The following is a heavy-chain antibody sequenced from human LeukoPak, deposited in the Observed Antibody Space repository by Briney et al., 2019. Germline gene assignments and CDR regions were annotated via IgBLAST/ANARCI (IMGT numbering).Heavy chain of an antibody. D-gene: IGHD6-19*01. Sequence: SETLSLTCAVYGGSFSGYYWSWLRQPPGKGLEWIGEINHSGSTNYNPSLKSRVTISVDTSKNQFSLKLSSVTAADTAVYYCARGSGLRQWLGRFFDYWGQGTLVTVSS. CDR1: GGSFSGYY. J-gene: IGHJ4*02. CDR2: INHSGST. CDR3: ARGSGLRQWLGRFFDY. V-gene: IGHV4-34*01.